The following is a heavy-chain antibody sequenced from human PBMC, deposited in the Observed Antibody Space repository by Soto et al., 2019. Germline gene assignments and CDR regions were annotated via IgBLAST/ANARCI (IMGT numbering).Heavy chain of an antibody. D-gene: IGHD2-2*01. Sequence: QMQLVESGGGVVQPGRSLRLSCGVSGFTFSSYGMHWVRQAPGKGLEWVAVIWYDGSNKYYVDSVQGRFTISRDNSKNTLYLQMNSLRAEDTAVYYCARVAPSNYGMDVWGQGTTVTVSS. J-gene: IGHJ6*02. V-gene: IGHV3-33*01. CDR3: ARVAPSNYGMDV. CDR2: IWYDGSNK. CDR1: GFTFSSYG.